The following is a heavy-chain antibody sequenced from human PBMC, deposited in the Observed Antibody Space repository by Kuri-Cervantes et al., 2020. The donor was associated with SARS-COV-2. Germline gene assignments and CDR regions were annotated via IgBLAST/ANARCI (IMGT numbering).Heavy chain of an antibody. J-gene: IGHJ4*02. CDR3: ARGYYDSSGYYPLFDY. CDR2: ISSSSSTI. CDR1: GFTFSSYS. Sequence: ETLSLTCAASGFTFSSYSMNWVRQAPGKGLEWVSYISSSSSTIYYADSVKGRFTISRDNAKNSLYLQMNSLRAEDTAVYYCARGYYDSSGYYPLFDYWGQGTLVTVSS. V-gene: IGHV3-48*01. D-gene: IGHD3-22*01.